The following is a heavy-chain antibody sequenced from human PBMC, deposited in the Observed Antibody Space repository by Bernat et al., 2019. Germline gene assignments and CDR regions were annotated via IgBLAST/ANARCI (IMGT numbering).Heavy chain of an antibody. Sequence: QVQLQESGPGLVKPSETLSLTCTVSGASISSYYWSWIRQPPGKGLEWIGYTHYTGSTNYNPSLKSRVTISVDTSKNQFSLKLSSVTAADTAVYYCARGQEFDYWGQGTLVTVPS. J-gene: IGHJ4*02. V-gene: IGHV4-59*01. CDR3: ARGQEFDY. CDR1: GASISSYY. CDR2: THYTGST.